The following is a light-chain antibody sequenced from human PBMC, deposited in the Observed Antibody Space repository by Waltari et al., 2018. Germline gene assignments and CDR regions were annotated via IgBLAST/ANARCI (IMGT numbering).Light chain of an antibody. V-gene: IGKV3D-20*01. Sequence: EIVLTQSPATLPLSPGERATLSCGASQSVASNYLAWYQQKPGLAPRLLIYEAGSRATRITARFSGSGDGTDFTLTISRLEPEDFAVYFCQKYAGSPWTFGQGTKVEIK. J-gene: IGKJ1*01. CDR3: QKYAGSPWT. CDR2: EAG. CDR1: QSVASNY.